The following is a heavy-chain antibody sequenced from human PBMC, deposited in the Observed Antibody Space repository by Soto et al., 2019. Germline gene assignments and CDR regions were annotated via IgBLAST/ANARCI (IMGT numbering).Heavy chain of an antibody. Sequence: QVQLVESGGGVVQPGRSLRLSCTASGFTISGHGMHWVRQAPGKGLEWLAVISYDGSDKFYGDSVKDRFTISRDNSKNTEYLLVHSLTDEHTAAYYCASWDGIASPDYDGSLAPYDYWGQGTLVTVSS. V-gene: IGHV3-30*03. J-gene: IGHJ4*02. D-gene: IGHD3-16*01. CDR2: ISYDGSDK. CDR3: ASWDGIASPDYDGSLAPYDY. CDR1: GFTISGHG.